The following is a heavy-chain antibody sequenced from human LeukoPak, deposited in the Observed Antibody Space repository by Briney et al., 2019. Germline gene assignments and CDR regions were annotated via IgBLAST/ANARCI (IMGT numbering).Heavy chain of an antibody. CDR3: ARVIDGYNWFDY. CDR2: INPNSGST. Sequence: VASVKVSCKASGYTFTGYYIHWVRQAPGQGLEWMGWINPNSGSTNYAQKFQGRVTMTRDTSISTAYMELSRLRSDDTAVYYCARVIDGYNWFDYWGQGTLVTVSS. D-gene: IGHD5-24*01. CDR1: GYTFTGYY. V-gene: IGHV1-2*02. J-gene: IGHJ4*02.